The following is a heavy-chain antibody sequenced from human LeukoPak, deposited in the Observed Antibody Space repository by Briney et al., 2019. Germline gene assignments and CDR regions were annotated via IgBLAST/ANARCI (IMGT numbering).Heavy chain of an antibody. CDR1: GYSFTSYW. J-gene: IGHJ4*02. CDR3: ARRSGHYYDSSGLYYFGY. CDR2: IYPGDSDT. V-gene: IGHV5-51*01. D-gene: IGHD3-22*01. Sequence: GESLKISCKGSGYSFTSYWIGWVRQMPAKGLEWMGIIYPGDSDTRYSPSFQGQVTISADKSISTAYLQWSSLKASDTAMYYCARRSGHYYDSSGLYYFGYWGQGTLVTVSS.